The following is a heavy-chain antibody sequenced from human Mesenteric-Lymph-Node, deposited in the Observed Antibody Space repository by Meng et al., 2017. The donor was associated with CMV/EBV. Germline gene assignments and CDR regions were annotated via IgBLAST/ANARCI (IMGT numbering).Heavy chain of an antibody. J-gene: IGHJ4*02. D-gene: IGHD3-10*01. CDR2: IFSDGRA. V-gene: IGHV3-66*02. Sequence: GGSLRLSCVGSGSTVRSNYMNWVRQAPGKGLEWISVIFSDGRALYADSVRGRFTVSRDSSQNTLLLQMNSLRVEDTAVYYCARCYGAGSYFSDSWGPGTLVTVSS. CDR1: GSTVRSNY. CDR3: ARCYGAGSYFSDS.